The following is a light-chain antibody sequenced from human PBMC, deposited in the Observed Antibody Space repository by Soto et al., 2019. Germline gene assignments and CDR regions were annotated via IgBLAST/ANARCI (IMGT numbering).Light chain of an antibody. CDR3: TSFTSSSTWV. V-gene: IGLV2-14*03. Sequence: QSVLTQPASVSGSPGQSITISCTATSSDVGVYNYVSWFQQHPGKAPKLKIYEVSNRPSGVSNRFSGSKSGYTASLTISELQAEDEADYYCTSFTSSSTWVFGGGTKVTVL. CDR1: SSDVGVYNY. CDR2: EVS. J-gene: IGLJ3*02.